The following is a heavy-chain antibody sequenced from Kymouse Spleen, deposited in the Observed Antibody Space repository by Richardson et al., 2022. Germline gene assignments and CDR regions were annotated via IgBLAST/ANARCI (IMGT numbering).Heavy chain of an antibody. CDR2: ISWNSGSI. CDR1: GFTFDDYA. CDR3: AKDRTMVRGVKGYYGMDV. Sequence: EVQLVESGGGLVQPGRSLRLSCAASGFTFDDYAMHWVRQAPGKGLEWVSGISWNSGSIGYADSVKGRFTISRDNAKNSLYLQMNSLRAEDTALYYCAKDRTMVRGVKGYYGMDVWGQGTTVTVSS. J-gene: IGHJ6*02. V-gene: IGHV3-9*01. D-gene: IGHD3-10*01.